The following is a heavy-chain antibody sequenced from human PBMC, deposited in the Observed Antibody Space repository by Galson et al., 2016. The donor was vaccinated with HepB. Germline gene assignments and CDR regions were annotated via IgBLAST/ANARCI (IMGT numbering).Heavy chain of an antibody. CDR3: AKDSFYDFWDAATDYYYYMDV. CDR1: GFTFSNYA. CDR2: ISGSGSNT. V-gene: IGHV3-23*01. D-gene: IGHD3-3*01. J-gene: IGHJ6*03. Sequence: SLRLSCAASGFTFSNYAMSWVRQAPGKGLEWVSSISGSGSNTYYADSVKGRFTISRDNSKNTLYLQMNSPRPEDTAVYYCAKDSFYDFWDAATDYYYYMDVWGKRTTVTVSS.